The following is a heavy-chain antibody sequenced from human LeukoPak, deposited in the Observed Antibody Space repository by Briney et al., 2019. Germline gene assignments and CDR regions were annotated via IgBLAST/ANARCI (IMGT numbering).Heavy chain of an antibody. CDR2: ITGSGDYT. Sequence: GGSLRLSCAASGFTFSIYAMTWVRQAPGKGLEWVSAITGSGDYTYYTDSVEGRVTISRDNSKNTVYLQMNSLRVEDTAVYYCAKDRRRVFDFWGQGTLVTVSS. CDR1: GFTFSIYA. J-gene: IGHJ4*02. CDR3: AKDRRRVFDF. V-gene: IGHV3-23*01.